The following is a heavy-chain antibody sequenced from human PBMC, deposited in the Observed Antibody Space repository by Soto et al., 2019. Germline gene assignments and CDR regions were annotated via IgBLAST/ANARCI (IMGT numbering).Heavy chain of an antibody. CDR2: ISYDGSNK. CDR3: AKDLVRPGRAYGMDV. D-gene: IGHD6-6*01. V-gene: IGHV3-30*18. J-gene: IGHJ6*02. CDR1: GFTFSSYG. Sequence: QVQLVESGGGVVQPGRSLRLSCAASGFTFSSYGMHWVRQAPGKGLEWVAVISYDGSNKYYADSVKGRFTISRDNSKNTLNLQMNSLGAEDTAVYYCAKDLVRPGRAYGMDVWGQGTTFTLSS.